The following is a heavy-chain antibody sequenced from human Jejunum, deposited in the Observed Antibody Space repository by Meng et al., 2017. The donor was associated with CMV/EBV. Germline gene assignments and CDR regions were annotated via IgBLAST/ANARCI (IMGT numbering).Heavy chain of an antibody. Sequence: KASVYTFSNYGFPWVRRATGQGLEWMGYISPYNDNANYAQKFQGRVTMTRDTSTNTAYMELRSLRADDTAVYYCARVFGVAYCDSWGQGTLVTVSS. D-gene: IGHD3-3*01. CDR2: ISPYNDNA. J-gene: IGHJ4*02. CDR3: ARVFGVAYCDS. V-gene: IGHV1-18*01. CDR1: VYTFSNYG.